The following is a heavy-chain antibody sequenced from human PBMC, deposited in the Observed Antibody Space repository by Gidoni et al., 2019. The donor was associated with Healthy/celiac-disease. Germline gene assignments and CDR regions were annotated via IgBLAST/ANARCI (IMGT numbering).Heavy chain of an antibody. D-gene: IGHD6-13*01. CDR2: IWYDGSNK. J-gene: IGHJ4*02. V-gene: IGHV3-33*01. CDR3: ARDSSSWSGDY. CDR1: GFTFRSYG. Sequence: QVQLVESGGGVVQPGRSLRLSCPASGFTFRSYGMHWVRQAPGKGLEWVAVIWYDGSNKYYADSVKGRFTISRDNSKNTLYLQMNSLRAEDTAVYYCARDSSSWSGDYWGQGTLVTVSS.